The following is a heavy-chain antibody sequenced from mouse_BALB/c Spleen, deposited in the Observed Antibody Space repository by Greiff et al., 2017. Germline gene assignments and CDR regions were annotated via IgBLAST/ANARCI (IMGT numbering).Heavy chain of an antibody. V-gene: IGHV1S56*01. CDR3: AREGITTVVEGFAY. J-gene: IGHJ3*01. Sequence: QVQLKESGPELVKPGASVRISCKASGYTFTSYYIHWVKQRPGQGVEWIGWIYPGNVNTKYNEKFKGKATLTADKSSSTAYMQLSSLTSEDSAVYFCAREGITTVVEGFAYWGQGTLVTVSA. CDR1: GYTFTSYY. CDR2: IYPGNVNT. D-gene: IGHD1-1*01.